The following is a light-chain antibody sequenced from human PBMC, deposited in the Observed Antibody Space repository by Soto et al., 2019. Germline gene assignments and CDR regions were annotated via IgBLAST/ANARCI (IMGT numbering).Light chain of an antibody. CDR1: QVISTS. CDR2: AAS. J-gene: IGKJ5*01. CDR3: QQLFDSPIT. Sequence: IQMTQSPSSLSASIGESVTITCRASQVISTSLAWYQVKPGKAPKLLIYAASTLESGVPSRFSATVSGTEFSLTITSLQPEDSATYYCQQLFDSPITFGQGTRLEIK. V-gene: IGKV1-9*01.